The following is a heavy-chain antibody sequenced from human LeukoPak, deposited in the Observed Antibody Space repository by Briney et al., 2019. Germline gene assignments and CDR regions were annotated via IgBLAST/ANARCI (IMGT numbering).Heavy chain of an antibody. CDR1: GFTFSSYW. D-gene: IGHD1-14*01. V-gene: IGHV3-74*01. CDR3: ARRLASGGVYDY. Sequence: GGSLRLSCAASGFTFSSYWVLWVRQAPGKGLECVSRINPDGSTTHYADSVRGRFTISRDNAKNTLYLQMNSLRAEDTAVYYCARRLASGGVYDYWGQGTLVTVSS. J-gene: IGHJ4*02. CDR2: INPDGSTT.